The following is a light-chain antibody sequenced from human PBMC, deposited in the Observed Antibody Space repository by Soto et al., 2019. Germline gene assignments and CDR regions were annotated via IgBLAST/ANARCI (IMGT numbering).Light chain of an antibody. J-gene: IGLJ1*01. V-gene: IGLV1-47*01. CDR1: SSNIGSNY. CDR3: AAWDDSLSGRGV. Sequence: SVLTQSPSASGTPGQRVTISCSGSSSNIGSNYVYWYQQLPGTAPKLLIYRNNQRPSGVPDRFSGSKSGTSASLAISGLRSEDEADYYCAAWDDSLSGRGVFGTGTKVTVL. CDR2: RNN.